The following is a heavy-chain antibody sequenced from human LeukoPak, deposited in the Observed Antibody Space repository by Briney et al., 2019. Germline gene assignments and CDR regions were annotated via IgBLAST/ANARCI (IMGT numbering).Heavy chain of an antibody. J-gene: IGHJ4*02. CDR3: ARDGDYSVYYFDY. CDR1: GFTFSSYS. Sequence: PGGSLRLSCAASGFTFSSYSMNWVRQAPGKGLEWVSSISSSSSYIYYADSVKGRFTISRDNAKNSLYLQMNSLRAEDTAVYYCARDGDYSVYYFDYWGPGTLVTVSS. D-gene: IGHD4-17*01. V-gene: IGHV3-21*01. CDR2: ISSSSSYI.